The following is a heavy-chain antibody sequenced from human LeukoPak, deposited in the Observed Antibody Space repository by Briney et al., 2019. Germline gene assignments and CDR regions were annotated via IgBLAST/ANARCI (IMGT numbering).Heavy chain of an antibody. CDR3: ARSSIVLAGTGPFDF. D-gene: IGHD2-8*02. Sequence: GGSLRLSCVASGFSISTYWMGWVRQAPGKGLEWVGNIKQDGSVQSYVEAVKGRFTISRDNAKNSLYLQMNSLRADDTAVYYCARSSIVLAGTGPFDFWGQGTLVTVSS. CDR1: GFSISTYW. CDR2: IKQDGSVQ. J-gene: IGHJ4*02. V-gene: IGHV3-7*02.